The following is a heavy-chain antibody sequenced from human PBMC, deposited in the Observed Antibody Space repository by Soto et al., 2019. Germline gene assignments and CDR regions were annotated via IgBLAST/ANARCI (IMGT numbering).Heavy chain of an antibody. Sequence: PGGSMRLACAASAFTLDSPYNKACSCVRQSPGKGREWVSTISSNGANTHYAECVQGRFTISKDASRNTVHLHMNSLRADDTATYFCVSWVSAHFDYWGHGTPVTVSS. CDR1: AFTLDSPYNKA. V-gene: IGHV3-23*01. CDR2: ISSNGANT. J-gene: IGHJ4*01. CDR3: VSWVSAHFDY. D-gene: IGHD2-8*01.